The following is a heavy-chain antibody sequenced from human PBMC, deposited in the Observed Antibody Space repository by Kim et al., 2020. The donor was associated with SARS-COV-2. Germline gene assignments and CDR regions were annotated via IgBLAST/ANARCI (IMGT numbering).Heavy chain of an antibody. CDR2: IIPIFGTA. CDR3: ASMANPMDYYDSSGYPTASDY. D-gene: IGHD3-22*01. J-gene: IGHJ4*02. Sequence: SVKVSCKASGGTFSSYAISWVRQAPGQGLEWMGGIIPIFGTANYAQKFQGRVTITADESTSTAYMELSSLRSEDTDVYYCASMANPMDYYDSSGYPTASDYWGQGTLLTVSS. V-gene: IGHV1-69*13. CDR1: GGTFSSYA.